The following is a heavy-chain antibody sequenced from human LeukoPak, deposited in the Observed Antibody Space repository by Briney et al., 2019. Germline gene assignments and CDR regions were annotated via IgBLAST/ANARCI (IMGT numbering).Heavy chain of an antibody. J-gene: IGHJ4*02. CDR2: ISSSGSTI. CDR1: GFTFSDYY. CDR3: ARHYREDLVGATTTLAFDY. Sequence: SGGSLRLSCAASGFTFSDYYMSWIRQAPGKGLEWVSYISSSGSTIYYADSVKGRFTISRDNAKNSLYLQMNSLRAEDTAVYYCARHYREDLVGATTTLAFDYWGQGTLVTVSS. V-gene: IGHV3-11*01. D-gene: IGHD1-26*01.